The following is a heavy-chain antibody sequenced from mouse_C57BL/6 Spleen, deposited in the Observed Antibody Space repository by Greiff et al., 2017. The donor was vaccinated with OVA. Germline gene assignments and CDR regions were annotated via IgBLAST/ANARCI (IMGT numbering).Heavy chain of an antibody. J-gene: IGHJ4*01. V-gene: IGHV1-4*01. D-gene: IGHD2-1*01. CDR1: GYTFTSYT. CDR3: ARSYGNYYAMDY. CDR2: INPSSGYT. Sequence: QVHVKQSGAELARPGASVKMSCKASGYTFTSYTMHWVKQRPGQGLEWIGYINPSSGYTKYNQKFKDKATLTADKSSSTAYMQLSSLTSEDSAVYYCARSYGNYYAMDYWGQGTSVTVSS.